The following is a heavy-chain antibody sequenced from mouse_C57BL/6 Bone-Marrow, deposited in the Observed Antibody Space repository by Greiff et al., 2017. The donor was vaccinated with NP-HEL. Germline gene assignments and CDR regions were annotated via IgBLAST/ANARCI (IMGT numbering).Heavy chain of an antibody. J-gene: IGHJ2*01. CDR3: ARPHYYGSSLYYFDY. V-gene: IGHV5-17*01. CDR1: GFTFSDYG. CDR2: ISSGSSTI. Sequence: LVESGGGLVKPGGSLKLSCAASGFTFSDYGMHWVRQAPEKGLEWVAYISSGSSTIYYADTVKGRFTISRDTAKNTLFLQMTSLGSEDTAMYYCARPHYYGSSLYYFDYWGQGTTLTVSS. D-gene: IGHD1-1*01.